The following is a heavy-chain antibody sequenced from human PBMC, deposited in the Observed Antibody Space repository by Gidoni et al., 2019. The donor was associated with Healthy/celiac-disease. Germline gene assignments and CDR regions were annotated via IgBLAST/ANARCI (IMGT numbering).Heavy chain of an antibody. CDR3: ARPQIQVPAATYYYHFYYGMDV. J-gene: IGHJ6*02. CDR1: GLTFSSYT. Sequence: EVQLVESGGGLVQPGGSVGLSCEASGLTFSSYTMTWVRQAPGRGLELVSYISSSSSTLYYADSGKGLFTISRDNAKNSLYLQMNSLRDEDTAVYYCARPQIQVPAATYYYHFYYGMDVWGQGTTVTVSS. V-gene: IGHV3-48*02. CDR2: ISSSSSTL. D-gene: IGHD2-2*01.